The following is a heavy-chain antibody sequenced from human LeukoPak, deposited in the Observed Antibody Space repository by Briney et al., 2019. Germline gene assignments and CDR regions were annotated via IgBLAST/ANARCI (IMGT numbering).Heavy chain of an antibody. Sequence: GGSLRLSCAVSGFTFSDHYMDWVRQAPGKGLEWVGRTRNKARSFSTEYAASVKGRFTISRDDSKNSLYLQMNSLKAEDTAVYYCARVGHNYANWFDPWGQGTLVTVSS. J-gene: IGHJ5*02. CDR2: TRNKARSFST. CDR1: GFTFSDHY. D-gene: IGHD4-11*01. CDR3: ARVGHNYANWFDP. V-gene: IGHV3-72*01.